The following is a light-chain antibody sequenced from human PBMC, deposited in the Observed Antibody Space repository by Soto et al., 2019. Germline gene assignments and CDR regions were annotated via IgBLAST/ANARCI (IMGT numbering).Light chain of an antibody. CDR3: GAWDNSLTGGV. Sequence: QSVLTQPPSVSAAPGQKVTISCSGSASNIGNNYVSWYQQLPGTAPKLLIYENYERPSGIPDRFSGSKSGTSATLGITGLQTGDEADYYCGAWDNSLTGGVFGGGTKLTGL. CDR2: ENY. J-gene: IGLJ2*01. V-gene: IGLV1-51*02. CDR1: ASNIGNNY.